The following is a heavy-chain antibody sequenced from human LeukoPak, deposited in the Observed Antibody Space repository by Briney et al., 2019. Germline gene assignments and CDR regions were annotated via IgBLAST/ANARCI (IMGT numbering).Heavy chain of an antibody. D-gene: IGHD2-21*02. CDR3: ARDRCGGDCAYWYFDL. V-gene: IGHV3-48*02. CDR1: GFTFSSYG. Sequence: GGSLRLSCAASGFTFSSYGMNWVRQAPGKGLEWVSYISSSGSTIYYADSVKGRFTISRDNAKNSLFLQLSSLRDDDTAVYYCARDRCGGDCAYWYFDLWGRGTLVTVSS. J-gene: IGHJ2*01. CDR2: ISSSGSTI.